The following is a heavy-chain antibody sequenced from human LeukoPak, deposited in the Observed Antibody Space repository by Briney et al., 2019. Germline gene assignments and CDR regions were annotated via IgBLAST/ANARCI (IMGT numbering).Heavy chain of an antibody. CDR2: IYSGGST. CDR1: GFTVSSNY. D-gene: IGHD6-13*01. Sequence: GGSLRLSCAASGFTVSSNYMSWVRQAPGKGLEWVSVIYSGGSTYYADSVKGRFTISGDNSKNTLYLQMNSLRAEDTAVYYCARGTSSWYPRSAIYFDYWGQGTLVTVSS. J-gene: IGHJ4*02. V-gene: IGHV3-53*01. CDR3: ARGTSSWYPRSAIYFDY.